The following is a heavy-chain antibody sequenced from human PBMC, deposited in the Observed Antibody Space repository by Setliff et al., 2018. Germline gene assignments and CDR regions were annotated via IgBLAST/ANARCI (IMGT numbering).Heavy chain of an antibody. J-gene: IGHJ3*02. CDR1: GFTFGDYG. CDR3: TRLLWFGDDASDI. D-gene: IGHD3-10*01. CDR2: IRSKAYGGTT. Sequence: GGSLRLSCTTSGFTFGDYGMSWVRQTPGKGLEWVGFIRSKAYGGTTEYAASVKGRFTISRDDSKSIAYLQMNSLKTEDTAVYYCTRLLWFGDDASDIWGQGTMVTVSS. V-gene: IGHV3-49*04.